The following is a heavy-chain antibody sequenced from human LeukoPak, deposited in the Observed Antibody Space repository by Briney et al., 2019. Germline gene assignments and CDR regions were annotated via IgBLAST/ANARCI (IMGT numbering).Heavy chain of an antibody. D-gene: IGHD6-19*01. J-gene: IGHJ4*02. Sequence: GRSLRLSCAASGFTFSSYAMHWVRQAPGKGLEWVADISYDGSNKYYADSVKGRFTISRDNSKNTLYLQMNSLRAEDTAVYYCAVSSIAVAGAFDYWGQGTLVTVSS. V-gene: IGHV3-30*04. CDR1: GFTFSSYA. CDR2: ISYDGSNK. CDR3: AVSSIAVAGAFDY.